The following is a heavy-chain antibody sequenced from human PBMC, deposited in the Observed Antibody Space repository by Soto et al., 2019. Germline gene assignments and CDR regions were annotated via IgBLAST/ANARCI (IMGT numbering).Heavy chain of an antibody. Sequence: SETLSLTCTVSGGSISSSSYYWGWIRQPPGKGLEWIGSIYYSGSTYYNPSLKSRVTISVATSKNQFSLKLSSVTAADTAVYYCARLQIDNWGSRYYYGMDVWGQGTTVTVSS. V-gene: IGHV4-39*01. CDR1: GGSISSSSYY. CDR2: IYYSGST. J-gene: IGHJ6*02. CDR3: ARLQIDNWGSRYYYGMDV. D-gene: IGHD7-27*01.